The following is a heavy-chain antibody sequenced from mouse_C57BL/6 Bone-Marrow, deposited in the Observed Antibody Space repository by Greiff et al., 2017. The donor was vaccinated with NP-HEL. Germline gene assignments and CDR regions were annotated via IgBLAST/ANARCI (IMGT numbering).Heavy chain of an antibody. Sequence: DVHLVESGGGLVKPGGSLKLSCAASGFTFSDYGMHWVRQAPEKGLEWVAYISSGSSTIYYADTVKGRFTISRDNAKNTLFLQMTSLRSEDTAMYYCARVYYSNSGFAYWGQGTLVTVSA. J-gene: IGHJ3*01. V-gene: IGHV5-17*01. CDR3: ARVYYSNSGFAY. CDR2: ISSGSSTI. D-gene: IGHD2-5*01. CDR1: GFTFSDYG.